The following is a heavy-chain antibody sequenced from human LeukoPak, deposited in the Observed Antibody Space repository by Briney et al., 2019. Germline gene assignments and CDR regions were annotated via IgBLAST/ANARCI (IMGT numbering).Heavy chain of an antibody. CDR3: ARGSGGYFGLTAGGMDV. V-gene: IGHV1-2*06. CDR2: INPNSGGT. D-gene: IGHD3-22*01. Sequence: ASVKVSCKASGYTFTGYYMHWVRQAPGQGLEWMGRINPNSGGTNYAQKFQGRVTMTRDTSISTAYMELSRLRSDDTAVYYCARGSGGYFGLTAGGMDVRGQGASVNGFS. J-gene: IGHJ6*02. CDR1: GYTFTGYY.